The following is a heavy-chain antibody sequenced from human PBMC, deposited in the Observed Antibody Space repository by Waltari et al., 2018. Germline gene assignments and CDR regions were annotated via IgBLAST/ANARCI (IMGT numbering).Heavy chain of an antibody. CDR3: ARGSDHAKTGY. CDR2: IHPSGII. CDR1: GGSFSDYY. Sequence: QVQLQQWGAGLLKPSETLSLTCGFYGGSFSDYYWNWIRQPPGKGLEWIGEIHPSGIISYNPSLKSRVTMSADTSKNQFSLKLSSVTAADTAVYYCARGSDHAKTGYWGQGILVTVSS. J-gene: IGHJ4*02. V-gene: IGHV4-34*01. D-gene: IGHD2-21*02.